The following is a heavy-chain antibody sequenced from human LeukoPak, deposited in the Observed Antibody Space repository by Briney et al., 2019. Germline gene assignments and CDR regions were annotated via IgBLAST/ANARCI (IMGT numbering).Heavy chain of an antibody. CDR3: ARERGDTDY. CDR2: ISSISSYI. Sequence: PGGSLRLSCAASGFTFSSYSMNWVRQGPGKGVEWVSSISSISSYIYYADSVKGRFTISRDNAKNSLYLQMNSLRAEDTAVYYCARERGDTDYWGQGTLVTVSS. D-gene: IGHD3-16*01. CDR1: GFTFSSYS. V-gene: IGHV3-21*01. J-gene: IGHJ4*02.